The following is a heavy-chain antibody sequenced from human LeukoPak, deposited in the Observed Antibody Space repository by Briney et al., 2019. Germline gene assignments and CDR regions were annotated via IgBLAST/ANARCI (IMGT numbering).Heavy chain of an antibody. CDR1: GFTFSSYS. V-gene: IGHV3-48*04. CDR2: ISSSSSTI. CDR3: ARGGGSSSWYAEFDY. Sequence: GGSLRLSCAASGFTFSSYSKNWVRQAPGKGLEWVSYISSSSSTIYYADSVKGRFTISRDNAKNSLYLQMNSLRAEDTAVYYCARGGGSSSWYAEFDYWGQGTLVTVSS. D-gene: IGHD6-13*01. J-gene: IGHJ4*02.